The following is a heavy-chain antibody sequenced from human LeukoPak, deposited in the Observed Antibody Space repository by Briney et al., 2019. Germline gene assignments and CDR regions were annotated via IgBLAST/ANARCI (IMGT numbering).Heavy chain of an antibody. CDR1: GFTFSSYA. CDR3: AKGGRYCSSTSRVRLDY. D-gene: IGHD2-2*01. Sequence: PGGSLRLSCAASGFTFSSYAMSWVRQAPGKGLEWVSAISGSGGSTYYADSVKGRFTISRDNSKNTLYLQMNSLRAEDTAVYYCAKGGRYCSSTSRVRLDYWGQGTLVTVSS. CDR2: ISGSGGST. J-gene: IGHJ4*02. V-gene: IGHV3-23*01.